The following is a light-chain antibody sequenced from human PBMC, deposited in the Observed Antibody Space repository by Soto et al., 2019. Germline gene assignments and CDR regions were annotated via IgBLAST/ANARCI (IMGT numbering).Light chain of an antibody. Sequence: DIQITQSPSTVSAYVGDSVTITCRASQSITTWLAWYQQRPGKAPNLLIYDVSSLQSGVPSRFSGSGSGTEFTLTISSLQPDDFATYYCQHYKMYCTWTFGQGTKVDIK. CDR1: QSITTW. CDR3: QHYKMYCTWT. J-gene: IGKJ1*01. CDR2: DVS. V-gene: IGKV1-5*01.